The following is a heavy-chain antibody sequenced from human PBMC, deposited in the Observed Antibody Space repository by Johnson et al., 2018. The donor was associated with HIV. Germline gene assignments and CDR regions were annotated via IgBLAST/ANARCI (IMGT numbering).Heavy chain of an antibody. V-gene: IGHV3-11*04. CDR1: GFTFSDYY. Sequence: QVQLVESGGGLVQPGGSLRLSCAPSGFTFSDYYMSWMRQAPGQGLEWVSYISSSGTSSYYADSVKGRLTISRDNAKNSLYLQMNSLRAEDTAVYFCARAINDAFDIWGQGTMVTVSP. CDR3: ARAINDAFDI. J-gene: IGHJ3*02. CDR2: ISSSGTSS.